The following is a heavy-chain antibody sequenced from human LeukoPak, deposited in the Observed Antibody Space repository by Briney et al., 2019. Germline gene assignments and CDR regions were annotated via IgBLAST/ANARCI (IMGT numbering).Heavy chain of an antibody. D-gene: IGHD3-22*01. V-gene: IGHV1-46*01. Sequence: GASVKVSCKASGYTFTGYYTHWVRQAPGQGLEWMGIINPSGGSTSYAQKFQGRVTMTRDMSTSTVYMELSSLRSEDTAVYYCAIDSSGYYLGFLLWGQGTLVTVSS. J-gene: IGHJ4*02. CDR3: AIDSSGYYLGFLL. CDR1: GYTFTGYY. CDR2: INPSGGST.